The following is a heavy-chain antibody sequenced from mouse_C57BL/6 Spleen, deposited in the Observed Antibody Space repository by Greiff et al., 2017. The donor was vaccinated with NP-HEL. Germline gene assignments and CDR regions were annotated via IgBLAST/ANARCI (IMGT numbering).Heavy chain of an antibody. CDR2: INPNNGGT. Sequence: VQLQQSGPELVKPGASVKIPCKASGYTFTDYNMDWVKQSHGKSLEWIGDINPNNGGTIYNQKFKGKATLTVDKSSSTAYMELRSLTSEDTAVYYCARLDYYGSSYEFAYWGQGTLVTVSA. V-gene: IGHV1-18*01. J-gene: IGHJ3*01. D-gene: IGHD1-1*01. CDR3: ARLDYYGSSYEFAY. CDR1: GYTFTDYN.